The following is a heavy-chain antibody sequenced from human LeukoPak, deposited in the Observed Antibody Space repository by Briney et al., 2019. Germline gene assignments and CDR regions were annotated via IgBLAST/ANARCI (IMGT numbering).Heavy chain of an antibody. J-gene: IGHJ6*02. D-gene: IGHD3-22*01. V-gene: IGHV4-4*02. Sequence: SGTLSLTCAVSGGSISSNNWWGWVRQPPGKGLEWIGEIYHSGSPNYNPSLKSRVTISVDTSKNQFSLKLSSVTAADTAVYYCARDKWFTTYYYYGMDVWGQGTTVTVSS. CDR2: IYHSGSP. CDR3: ARDKWFTTYYYYGMDV. CDR1: GGSISSNNW.